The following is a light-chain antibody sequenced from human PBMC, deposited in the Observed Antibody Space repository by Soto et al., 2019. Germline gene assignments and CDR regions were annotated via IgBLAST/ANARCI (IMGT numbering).Light chain of an antibody. CDR2: AAS. CDR3: QQTLSVPRT. Sequence: DIQMTPSPRFLSASVGDRVTITCRASQNIRTYLTGYQQKPGKGPTVLIYAASTLQRGVPSRFSGSTTGTDFTLTITGLQPEDSATYYCQQTLSVPRTFGLGTKVEIK. J-gene: IGKJ1*01. CDR1: QNIRTY. V-gene: IGKV1-39*01.